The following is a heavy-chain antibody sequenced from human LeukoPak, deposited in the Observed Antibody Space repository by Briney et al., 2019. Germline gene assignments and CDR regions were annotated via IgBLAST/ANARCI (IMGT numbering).Heavy chain of an antibody. J-gene: IGHJ4*02. CDR2: IISRGDTT. V-gene: IGHV3-48*04. Sequence: PGGSLRLSCAASGFNFNAYSMNWVRQATGKGLEWVSNIISRGDTTHYAASVRGRFTISRDNAKNSVFLHLNSLRGDDTAVYYCARGRGYCTGVSCDIDYWGQGTLVTVSS. CDR3: ARGRGYCTGVSCDIDY. D-gene: IGHD2-8*02. CDR1: GFNFNAYS.